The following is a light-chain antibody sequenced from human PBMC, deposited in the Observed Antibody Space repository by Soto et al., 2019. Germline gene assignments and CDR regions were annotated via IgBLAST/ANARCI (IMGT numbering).Light chain of an antibody. J-gene: IGKJ5*01. Sequence: EIVLTQSPATLSLSPGESATLSCTTNQSVDTYFAWYQQKRGLAPRLLIYDASNRDIGLPARFSGRGSETDFSLTISSLEPEDFAIYFCQQRGTWPPTFGRGTRLEI. V-gene: IGKV3-11*01. CDR1: QSVDTY. CDR3: QQRGTWPPT. CDR2: DAS.